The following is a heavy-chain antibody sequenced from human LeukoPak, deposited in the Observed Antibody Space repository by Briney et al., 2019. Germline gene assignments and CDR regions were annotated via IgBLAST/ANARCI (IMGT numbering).Heavy chain of an antibody. V-gene: IGHV3-21*01. Sequence: TGGSLRLSCVASGFTFSTYSMNWVRQAPGKGLEWVSSISSSSTYIYYADSVKGRFTISRDNAKNSLFLQMNSLRAEDTAVYYCARFALKTPPTDWGQGTLVTVSS. J-gene: IGHJ4*02. CDR1: GFTFSTYS. CDR2: ISSSSTYI. CDR3: ARFALKTPPTD.